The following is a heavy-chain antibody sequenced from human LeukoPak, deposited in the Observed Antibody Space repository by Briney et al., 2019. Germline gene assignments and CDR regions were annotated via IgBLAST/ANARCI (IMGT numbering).Heavy chain of an antibody. CDR2: INPSGGST. V-gene: IGHV1-46*01. D-gene: IGHD2-2*01. CDR3: AREIQIVVVPAVPRGAFDI. Sequence: ASVKVSCKASGYTFTSYYMHWVRQAPGQGLEWMGIINPSGGSTSYAQKFQGRVTMTRDTSTSTVYMELSSLRSEDTAVYYCAREIQIVVVPAVPRGAFDIWGQGTMVTVSS. J-gene: IGHJ3*02. CDR1: GYTFTSYY.